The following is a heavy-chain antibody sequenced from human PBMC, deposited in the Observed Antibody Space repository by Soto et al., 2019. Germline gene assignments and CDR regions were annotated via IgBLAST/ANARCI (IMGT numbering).Heavy chain of an antibody. D-gene: IGHD7-27*01. J-gene: IGHJ4*02. CDR3: ARSHRDNWGSPDYFDS. Sequence: QVQLQESGPGLVKPSQTLSLTCTVSGVSISSGGYYWSWIRQHPGKGLGWIGYIYYNGDTYYNPSLKSRVSKSIDTSQNQFSLRLTSVTAADTAVYYCARSHRDNWGSPDYFDSWGQGTLVTVSS. V-gene: IGHV4-31*03. CDR2: IYYNGDT. CDR1: GVSISSGGYY.